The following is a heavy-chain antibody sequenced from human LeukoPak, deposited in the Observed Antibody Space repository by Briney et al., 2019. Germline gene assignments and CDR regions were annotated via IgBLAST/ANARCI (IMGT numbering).Heavy chain of an antibody. CDR2: INPSGGST. V-gene: IGHV1-46*01. CDR3: ARGGPYTYTYPDY. Sequence: ASVKVSCKASGYTFTSYYMHWVRQAPGQGLEWMGIINPSGGSTSYAQKFQGRVTMTRDTSISTAYMELSRLISDDTAEYYCARGGPYTYTYPDYWGQGTLVTVSP. D-gene: IGHD5-18*01. CDR1: GYTFTSYY. J-gene: IGHJ4*02.